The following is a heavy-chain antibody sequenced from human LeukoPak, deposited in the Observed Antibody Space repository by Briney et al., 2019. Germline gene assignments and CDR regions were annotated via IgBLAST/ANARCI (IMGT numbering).Heavy chain of an antibody. J-gene: IGHJ4*02. Sequence: GGSLRLSCAASGFTFSDSFMNWIRQAPGKGLEWLSYISHSGSNLDYAESVRGRFTISRDNANHSLYLQINSLRAEDTAVYYCASADSSGVPDYWGQGTLVTVSS. D-gene: IGHD3-22*01. CDR1: GFTFSDSF. CDR3: ASADSSGVPDY. V-gene: IGHV3-11*01. CDR2: ISHSGSNL.